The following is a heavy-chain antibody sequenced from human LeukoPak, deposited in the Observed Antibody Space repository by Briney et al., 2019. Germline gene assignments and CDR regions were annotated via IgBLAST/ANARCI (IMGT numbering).Heavy chain of an antibody. CDR3: ARGPHYDYVWGSYRPNWFDP. CDR2: MDPNSGNT. D-gene: IGHD3-16*02. CDR1: GYTFTSYD. J-gene: IGHJ5*02. V-gene: IGHV1-8*01. Sequence: ASVKVSCKASGYTFTSYDINWVRQATGQGLEWMGWMDPNSGNTGYAQKFQGRVTMTRNTSISTAYMELSSLRSEDTGVYYCARGPHYDYVWGSYRPNWFDPWGQGTLVTVSS.